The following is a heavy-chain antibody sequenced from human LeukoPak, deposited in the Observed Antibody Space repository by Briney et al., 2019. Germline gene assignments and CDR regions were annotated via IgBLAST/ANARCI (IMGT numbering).Heavy chain of an antibody. D-gene: IGHD2-21*02. CDR1: GFTFSSYA. J-gene: IGHJ4*02. Sequence: GGSLRLSCAASGFTFSSYAMSWVRQAPGKGLEWVSAISGSGGSTYYADSVKGRFTISRDNSKNTLYLQMNSLRAEDTAVYYCAKVGCGGDCYSIYFDYWGQGTLVTVSS. CDR2: ISGSGGST. CDR3: AKVGCGGDCYSIYFDY. V-gene: IGHV3-23*01.